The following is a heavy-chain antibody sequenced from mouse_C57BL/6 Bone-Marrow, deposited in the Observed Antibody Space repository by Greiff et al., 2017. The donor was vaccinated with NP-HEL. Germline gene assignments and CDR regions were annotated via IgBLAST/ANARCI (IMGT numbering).Heavy chain of an antibody. CDR3: AKNYYGSSSEGYFDV. CDR1: GYTFTDHT. CDR2: IYPRDGST. Sequence: VQLQQSDAELVKPGASVKISCKVSGYTFTDHTIHWMKQRPEQCLEWIGYIYPRDGSTKYNEKFKGKATLTADKSSSTAYMQLNSLTSEDSAVYFCAKNYYGSSSEGYFDVWGTGTTVTVSS. D-gene: IGHD1-1*01. V-gene: IGHV1-78*01. J-gene: IGHJ1*03.